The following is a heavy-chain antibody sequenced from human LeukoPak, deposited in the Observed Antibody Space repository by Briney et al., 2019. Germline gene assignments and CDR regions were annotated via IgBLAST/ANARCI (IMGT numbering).Heavy chain of an antibody. Sequence: GGSLRLSCAASGFTFSSNYMSWVRQAPGKGLEGVSVIYSGGSTYYADAVKGRFTISRDNSKNTLYLRMNSRRAEDTAVYYCARARGLTGYYNWGQGTLVTVSS. CDR1: GFTFSSNY. D-gene: IGHD3-9*01. V-gene: IGHV3-53*01. CDR2: IYSGGST. J-gene: IGHJ4*02. CDR3: ARARGLTGYYN.